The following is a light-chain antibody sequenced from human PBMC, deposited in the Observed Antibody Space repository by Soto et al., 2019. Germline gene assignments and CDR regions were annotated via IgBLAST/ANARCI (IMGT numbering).Light chain of an antibody. CDR1: GRHIGGNC. Sequence: SVLTPPPSVSAGPGRTVGIFCSGGGRHIGGNCVSWCQPLPGTDPKLLIYDDNKRHSGIPDRFSGSKSGTSATLGITGFQTGDEADYYCGSWDSSLSAYVFGTGIKVTVL. V-gene: IGLV1-51*01. CDR3: GSWDSSLSAYV. CDR2: DDN. J-gene: IGLJ1*01.